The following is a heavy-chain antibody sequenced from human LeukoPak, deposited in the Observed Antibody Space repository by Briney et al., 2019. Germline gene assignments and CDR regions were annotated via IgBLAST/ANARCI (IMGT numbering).Heavy chain of an antibody. Sequence: SETLSLTCTVSGGSISSYYWSWIRQPPGKGLERIGYIYYSGSTNYNPSLKSRVTISVDTSKNQFSLKLSSVTAADTAVYYCAREVVVAATSTPNWFDPWGQGTLVTVSS. J-gene: IGHJ5*02. CDR3: AREVVVAATSTPNWFDP. CDR1: GGSISSYY. CDR2: IYYSGST. V-gene: IGHV4-59*01. D-gene: IGHD2-15*01.